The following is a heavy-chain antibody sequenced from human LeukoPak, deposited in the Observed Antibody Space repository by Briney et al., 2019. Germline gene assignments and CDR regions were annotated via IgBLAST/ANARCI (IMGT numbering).Heavy chain of an antibody. CDR3: AKAAGWYGQQESDY. Sequence: PGGSLRLSCAASGFTFSSYAMNWVRQAPGKGLQWVSGISGSGGSTYYADSVKGRFTISRDNSKNTLYLQMNSLRAEDTAVYYCAKAAGWYGQQESDYWGQGTLVTVSS. J-gene: IGHJ4*02. CDR1: GFTFSSYA. D-gene: IGHD2-15*01. V-gene: IGHV3-23*01. CDR2: ISGSGGST.